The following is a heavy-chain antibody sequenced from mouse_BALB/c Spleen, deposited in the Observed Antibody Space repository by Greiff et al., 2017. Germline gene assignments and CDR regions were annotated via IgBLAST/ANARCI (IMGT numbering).Heavy chain of an antibody. CDR2: IWSGGST. J-gene: IGHJ4*01. V-gene: IGHV2-4-1*01. Sequence: QVQLKESGPGLVQPSQSLSITCTVSGFSLTSYGVHWVRQSPGKGLEWLGVIWSGGSTDYNAAFISRLSISKDNSKSQVFFKMNSLQADDTAINYCARNPPYEASAMDYWGQGTSVTVSS. D-gene: IGHD2-10*02. CDR3: ARNPPYEASAMDY. CDR1: GFSLTSYG.